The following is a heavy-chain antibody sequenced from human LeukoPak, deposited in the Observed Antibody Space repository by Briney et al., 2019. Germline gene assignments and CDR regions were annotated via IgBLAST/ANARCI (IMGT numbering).Heavy chain of an antibody. CDR1: GGSISSYY. CDR2: IYYSGST. V-gene: IGHV4-59*01. J-gene: IGHJ6*02. Sequence: ASETLSLTCTVSGGSISSYYWSWIRQPPGKGLEWIGYIYYSGSTNYNPSLKSRVTISVDTSKNQFSLKLSSVTAADTAVYYCARVGPPTESRYYDILTGYLPLGHYYYGMDVWGQGTTVTVSS. D-gene: IGHD3-9*01. CDR3: ARVGPPTESRYYDILTGYLPLGHYYYGMDV.